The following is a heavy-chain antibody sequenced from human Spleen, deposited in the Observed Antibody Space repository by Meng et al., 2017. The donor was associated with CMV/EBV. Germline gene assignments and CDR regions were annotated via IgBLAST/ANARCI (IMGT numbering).Heavy chain of an antibody. CDR1: GFTFSSYW. CDR3: ARWASSGYYYGMDV. Sequence: GESLKISCAASGFTFSSYWMHWVRQAPGKGLVWVSRIKSDGSSTNYADSVKGRFTISRDNAKNSLYLQMNSLRAEDTAVYYCARWASSGYYYGMDVWGQGTTVTVSS. D-gene: IGHD6-19*01. V-gene: IGHV3-74*01. J-gene: IGHJ6*02. CDR2: IKSDGSST.